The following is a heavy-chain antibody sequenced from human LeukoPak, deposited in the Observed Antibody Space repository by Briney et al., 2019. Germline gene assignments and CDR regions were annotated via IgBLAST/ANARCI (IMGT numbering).Heavy chain of an antibody. Sequence: SETLSLTCNVSSRSITSHYWTWIRNPPGRGLVGLGYIKDSGKTDYTPSLNSRVTMSLDTSKNQFSLKLTSVTAADTAVYYCAGAYSYYYYYLDVWGRGTTVPVS. CDR2: IKDSGKT. J-gene: IGHJ6*03. CDR3: AGAYSYYYYYLDV. V-gene: IGHV4-59*03. D-gene: IGHD2-15*01. CDR1: SRSITSHY.